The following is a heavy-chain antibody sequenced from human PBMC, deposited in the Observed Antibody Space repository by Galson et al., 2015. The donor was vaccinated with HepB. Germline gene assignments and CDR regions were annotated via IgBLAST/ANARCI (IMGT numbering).Heavy chain of an antibody. Sequence: SLRLSCAASGFTFSDYYMSWIRQAPGKGLEWVSYISSSSSYTNYADSVKGRFTISRDNAKNSLYLQMNSQRAEDTAVYYCARYSGYDLYFDYWGQGTLVTVSS. CDR1: GFTFSDYY. CDR2: ISSSSSYT. J-gene: IGHJ4*02. D-gene: IGHD5-12*01. V-gene: IGHV3-11*06. CDR3: ARYSGYDLYFDY.